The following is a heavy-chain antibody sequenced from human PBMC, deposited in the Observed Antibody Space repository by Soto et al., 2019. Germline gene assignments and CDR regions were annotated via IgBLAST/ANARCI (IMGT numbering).Heavy chain of an antibody. J-gene: IGHJ1*01. Sequence: GALRLSCAASGFTFSSYEMNWVRQAPGKGLEWVSYISSSGSTIYYADSVKGRFTISRDNAKNSLYLQMNSLRAEDTAVYYCARDATRTIFGASEYFQHWGQGTLVTVSS. D-gene: IGHD3-3*01. CDR2: ISSSGSTI. CDR1: GFTFSSYE. CDR3: ARDATRTIFGASEYFQH. V-gene: IGHV3-48*03.